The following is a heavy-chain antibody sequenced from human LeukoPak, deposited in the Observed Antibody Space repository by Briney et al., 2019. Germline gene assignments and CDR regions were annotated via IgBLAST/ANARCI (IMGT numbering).Heavy chain of an antibody. CDR2: IRYDGSNK. CDR1: GFTFSSYG. D-gene: IGHD6-19*01. CDR3: ARDPSSGWYLKGWFDP. J-gene: IGHJ5*02. V-gene: IGHV3-30*02. Sequence: PGGSLRLFCAASGFTFSSYGMHWVRQAPGKGLEWVAFIRYDGSNKYYADSVKGRFTISRDNSKNTLYLQMNSLRAEDTAVYYCARDPSSGWYLKGWFDPWGQGTLVTVSP.